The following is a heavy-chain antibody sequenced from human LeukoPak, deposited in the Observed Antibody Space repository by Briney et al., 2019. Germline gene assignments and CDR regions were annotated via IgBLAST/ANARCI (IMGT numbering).Heavy chain of an antibody. J-gene: IGHJ4*02. CDR1: GFTFSSYG. CDR2: ISYDGSNK. CDR3: AKDYRAVAAVCDY. Sequence: GGSLRLTCAASGFTFSSYGMHWVRQAPGKGLEWVAVISYDGSNKYYADSVKGRFTISRDNSKNTLYLQMNSLRAEDTAVYYCAKDYRAVAAVCDYWGQGTLVTVSS. V-gene: IGHV3-30*18. D-gene: IGHD6-13*01.